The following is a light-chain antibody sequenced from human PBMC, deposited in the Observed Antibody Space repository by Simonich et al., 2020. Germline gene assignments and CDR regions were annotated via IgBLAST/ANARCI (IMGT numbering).Light chain of an antibody. CDR1: RSDDGGYNY. Sequence: QSALTQPASVSGSPGQSITISCTGTRSDDGGYNYVSLYQQHPGKAPKLMIYDFSKPPSGVSNRFSGSKSGNTASLTISGLQAEDEADYYCSSYTSSSSVVFGGGTKLTVL. J-gene: IGLJ2*01. CDR3: SSYTSSSSVV. V-gene: IGLV2-14*01. CDR2: DFS.